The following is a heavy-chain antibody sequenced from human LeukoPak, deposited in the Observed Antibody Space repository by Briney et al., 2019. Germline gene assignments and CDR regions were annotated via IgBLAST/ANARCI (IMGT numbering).Heavy chain of an antibody. Sequence: PSETLSLTCTASGGSISTYYWSWIRQPPGKGLEWIGYIHTSESTNYNPSLKSRVTISVDTSKNQFSLMLSSVTAADTAFYYCARRRTTGTTGYFDYWGRGILVTVSS. CDR3: ARRRTTGTTGYFDY. V-gene: IGHV4-4*09. D-gene: IGHD1-1*01. CDR2: IHTSEST. J-gene: IGHJ4*02. CDR1: GGSISTYY.